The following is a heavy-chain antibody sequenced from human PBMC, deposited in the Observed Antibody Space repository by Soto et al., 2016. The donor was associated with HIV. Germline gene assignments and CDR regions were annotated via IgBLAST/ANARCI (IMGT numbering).Heavy chain of an antibody. V-gene: IGHV3-15*01. J-gene: IGHJ5*02. D-gene: IGHD3-16*01. CDR3: TSHLYPT. Sequence: EVQLVESGGGLVKPGGSLRLSCAVSGFTFSNAWMSWVRRAPGKGLEWVGRIKSETDGGTTDYAAPVKGRFTISRDDSKNTLYLQMNSLKTEDTAVYYCTSHLYPTWGQGRLVTVSS. CDR1: GFTFSNAW. CDR2: IKSETDGGTT.